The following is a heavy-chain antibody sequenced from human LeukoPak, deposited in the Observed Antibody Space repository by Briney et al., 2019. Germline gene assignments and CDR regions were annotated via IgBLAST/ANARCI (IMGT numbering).Heavy chain of an antibody. CDR2: IIPIFGTA. V-gene: IGHV1-69*05. D-gene: IGHD3-10*01. J-gene: IGHJ3*02. CDR1: GGTFSSYA. CDR3: VREMAVPIVVPDSFDI. Sequence: ASVKVSCKASGGTFSSYAISWVRQAPGQGLEWMGRIIPIFGTANYAQKFQGRVTITTDESTSTAYMELSSLRSEDTAVYYCVREMAVPIVVPDSFDIWGQGTMVTVSS.